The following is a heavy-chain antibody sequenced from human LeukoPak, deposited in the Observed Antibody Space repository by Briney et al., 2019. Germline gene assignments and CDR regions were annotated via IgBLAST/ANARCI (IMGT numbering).Heavy chain of an antibody. CDR2: TWYNEANK. Sequence: PGGSLRLSCAASGFTFRNFGMHRLRQAPGKGLEWVAFTWYNEANKYYADSVQGRFTISRDNSKNALYLQMNSLRAEDTAVYYCARDRSTSYFDYWGQGTLVTVSS. D-gene: IGHD1-26*01. V-gene: IGHV3-33*01. CDR3: ARDRSTSYFDY. CDR1: GFTFRNFG. J-gene: IGHJ4*02.